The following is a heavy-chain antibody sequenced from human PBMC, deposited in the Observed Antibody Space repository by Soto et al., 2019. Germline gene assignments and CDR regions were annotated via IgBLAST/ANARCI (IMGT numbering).Heavy chain of an antibody. J-gene: IGHJ5*02. Sequence: QVQLQQWGAGPLKPSETLSLTCAVYGGSFSGYHWSWIRQPPGKGLEWIGEINHSGSTNYNPSLKSRVTISMDTSKNQFSLKLNSVTAADTAVYYCARGIRSPWPWGQGTPVTVSS. CDR2: INHSGST. V-gene: IGHV4-34*01. D-gene: IGHD4-17*01. CDR1: GGSFSGYH. CDR3: ARGIRSPWP.